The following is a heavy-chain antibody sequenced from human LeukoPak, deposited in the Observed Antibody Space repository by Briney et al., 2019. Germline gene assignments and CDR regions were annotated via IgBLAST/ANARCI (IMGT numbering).Heavy chain of an antibody. CDR1: GYTFTGYY. Sequence: ASVKVSCKASGYTFTGYYMHWVRQAPGQGLEWMGWINPNSGGTNYAQKFQGRVTMTRDTFISTAYMELSRLRSDDTAVYYCATGARDGYNSFFDYWGQGTLVTVSS. CDR3: ATGARDGYNSFFDY. D-gene: IGHD5-24*01. V-gene: IGHV1-2*02. J-gene: IGHJ4*02. CDR2: INPNSGGT.